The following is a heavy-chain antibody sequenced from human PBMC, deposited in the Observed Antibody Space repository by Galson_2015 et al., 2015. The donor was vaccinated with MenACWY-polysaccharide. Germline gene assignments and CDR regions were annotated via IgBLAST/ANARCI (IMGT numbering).Heavy chain of an antibody. CDR1: GFTFSNYW. CDR3: TKAGAKYCRGSSCYFNWFDP. D-gene: IGHD2-15*01. V-gene: IGHV3-74*01. CDR2: INADGSAT. Sequence: SLRLSCAASGFTFSNYWMQWVRQVPGKGLVWVSRINADGSATDYADSVRGRFTISRDNAKNTLYLEMNSLRAEDTAVYYCTKAGAKYCRGSSCYFNWFDPWGQGTLVTVSS. J-gene: IGHJ5*02.